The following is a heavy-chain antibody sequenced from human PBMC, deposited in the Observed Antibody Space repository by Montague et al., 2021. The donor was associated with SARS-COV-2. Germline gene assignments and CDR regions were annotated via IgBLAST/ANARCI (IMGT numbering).Heavy chain of an antibody. J-gene: IGHJ4*02. Sequence: SETLSLTCSVSGGSISSTSFFWAWIRQPPGRGLEWVGSMYSSGTTHYDPSLKSRVTISGDTSRNQLSVRLSSVTAADTAVYYCARFTSGWFIYWGQGTLVTVSS. CDR2: MYSSGTT. D-gene: IGHD6-19*01. CDR1: GGSISSTSFF. V-gene: IGHV4-39*01. CDR3: ARFTSGWFIY.